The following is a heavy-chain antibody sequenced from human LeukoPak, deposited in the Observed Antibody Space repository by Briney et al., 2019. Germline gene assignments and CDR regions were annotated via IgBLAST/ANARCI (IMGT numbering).Heavy chain of an antibody. CDR1: GDTFTSYD. CDR2: MNPNSGNT. J-gene: IGHJ4*02. D-gene: IGHD2-2*01. Sequence: ASVKVSCKASGDTFTSYDINWGRQAPGQGLEWMGWMNPNSGNTGYAPKFQGRVTMTRNTSISTAYMELSSLRSEDTAVYYCARAGGRRVPAALLGYWGQGTLVTVSS. V-gene: IGHV1-8*01. CDR3: ARAGGRRVPAALLGY.